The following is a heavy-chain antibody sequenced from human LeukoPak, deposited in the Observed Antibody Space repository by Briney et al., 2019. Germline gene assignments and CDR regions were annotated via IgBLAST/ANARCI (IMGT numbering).Heavy chain of an antibody. CDR1: GGSISSGGYY. V-gene: IGHV4-31*03. J-gene: IGHJ3*02. Sequence: PSQTLSLTCTVSGGSISSGGYYWSWIRQHPGKSLEWIGYIYYSGSAYYNPSLESRVTISVDTSRNQFSLKLSSVTAADTAVYYCARAYDNSNNYYFDAFDIWGQGAMVTVSS. CDR3: ARAYDNSNNYYFDAFDI. CDR2: IYYSGSA. D-gene: IGHD3-22*01.